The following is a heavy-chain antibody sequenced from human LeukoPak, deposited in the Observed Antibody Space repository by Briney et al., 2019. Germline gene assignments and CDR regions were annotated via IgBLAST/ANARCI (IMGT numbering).Heavy chain of an antibody. CDR3: ARHEHKAVAGDT. CDR1: GGSISRSYYY. V-gene: IGHV4-39*01. J-gene: IGHJ5*02. Sequence: PSETLSLTCTVSGGSISRSYYYWGWIRQPPGRGLEWVGSVYYSGKTFYSPSLESRVTISVDTSKNHFSLRLISVTAADTAMYYCARHEHKAVAGDTWGQGTLVTVSS. D-gene: IGHD6-19*01. CDR2: VYYSGKT.